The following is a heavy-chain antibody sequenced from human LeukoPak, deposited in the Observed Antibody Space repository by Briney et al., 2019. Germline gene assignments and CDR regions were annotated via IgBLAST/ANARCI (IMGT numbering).Heavy chain of an antibody. CDR3: ARGYLIDY. CDR1: GFTVNSNY. CDR2: VYSGDRT. Sequence: GGSARLSCAASGFTVNSNYMSWVRQAPGKGLEWVSVVYSGDRTYYADSVKGRFTISRDGSTNTLYLLMNSLRAEDTAVYYCARGYLIDYWGQETLVPVSS. D-gene: IGHD1-26*01. J-gene: IGHJ4*02. V-gene: IGHV3-66*01.